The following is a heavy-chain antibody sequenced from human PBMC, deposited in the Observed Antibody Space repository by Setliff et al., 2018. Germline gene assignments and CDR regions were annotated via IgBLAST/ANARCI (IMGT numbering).Heavy chain of an antibody. J-gene: IGHJ5*02. V-gene: IGHV4-30-4*01. Sequence: SETLSLTCTVSGGSISSDDYYWSWIRQPPGKGLEWIGYIYHSGSTYYNPSLKSRVTILADTSQNQFSLNLTSVTAADTAVYSWARERGLRGVGWFDPWGLGTLVTVSS. CDR1: GGSISSDDYY. CDR2: IYHSGST. D-gene: IGHD3-10*01. CDR3: ARERGLRGVGWFDP.